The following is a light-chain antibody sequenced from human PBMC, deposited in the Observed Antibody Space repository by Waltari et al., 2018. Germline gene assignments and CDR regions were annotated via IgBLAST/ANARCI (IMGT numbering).Light chain of an antibody. V-gene: IGLV2-23*02. CDR1: SSDVGSYNL. CDR3: CSYAGSSTFV. Sequence: QSDLTQPASVSGSPGQSITIYCTETSSDVGSYNLVSWYQQHPGKAPKLMIYEVSKRPSGVFNRFSGSKSGNTASLTISGLQAEDEADYYCCSYAGSSTFVFGGGTKLTVL. J-gene: IGLJ2*01. CDR2: EVS.